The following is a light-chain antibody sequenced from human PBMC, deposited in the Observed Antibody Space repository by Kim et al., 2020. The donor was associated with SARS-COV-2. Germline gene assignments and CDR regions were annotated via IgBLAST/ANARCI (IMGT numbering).Light chain of an antibody. V-gene: IGKV1-27*01. Sequence: ASVGDRVTITCRASQGINNDLAWYQQKPGKVPKVLIYAASALQSGVPSRFSGSGSGTDFTLTISSLQPEDVGTYYCQKYNGAPWTFGQGTKVEIK. J-gene: IGKJ1*01. CDR1: QGINND. CDR3: QKYNGAPWT. CDR2: AAS.